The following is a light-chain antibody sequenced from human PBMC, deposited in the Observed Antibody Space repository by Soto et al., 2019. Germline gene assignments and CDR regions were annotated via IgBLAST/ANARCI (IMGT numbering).Light chain of an antibody. Sequence: DIQMTQSPSTLSASVGDRVTITCRASQSISDWLAWYQQKPGKAPKILIYDASSLESGVPSRFSGSGSGTEFTLTISSLQPDDFAIYYCQQYNTIKVTFGPGTKVDIK. J-gene: IGKJ3*01. CDR2: DAS. V-gene: IGKV1-5*01. CDR3: QQYNTIKVT. CDR1: QSISDW.